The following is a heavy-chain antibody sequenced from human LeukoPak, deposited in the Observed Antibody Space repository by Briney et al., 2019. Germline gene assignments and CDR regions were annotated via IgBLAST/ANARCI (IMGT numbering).Heavy chain of an antibody. CDR3: AKDLYYDILTGYPLHYYGMDV. J-gene: IGHJ6*02. CDR1: GFTFDDYA. V-gene: IGHV3-9*01. D-gene: IGHD3-9*01. Sequence: GRSLRLSCAASGFTFDDYAMHWVRQAPGKGLEWVSGISWNSGSIGYADSVKGRFTISRDNAKNSLYLQMNSLRAEDTALYYCAKDLYYDILTGYPLHYYGMDVWGQGTTVTVSS. CDR2: ISWNSGSI.